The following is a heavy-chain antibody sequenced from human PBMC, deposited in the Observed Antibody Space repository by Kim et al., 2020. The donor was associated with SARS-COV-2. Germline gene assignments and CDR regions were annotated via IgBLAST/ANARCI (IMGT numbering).Heavy chain of an antibody. D-gene: IGHD1-20*01. J-gene: IGHJ3*02. CDR1: GFTFSTYW. V-gene: IGHV3-15*01. CDR3: VTALGRAFHI. CDR2: LNNNADGATS. Sequence: GGSLRLSCAASGFTFSTYWMHWVRQAPGKGLVWVGLLNNNADGATSDYAAPVRVSISIDYANSNSTLYLHMISPNVADTSEYSCVTALGRAFHIWG.